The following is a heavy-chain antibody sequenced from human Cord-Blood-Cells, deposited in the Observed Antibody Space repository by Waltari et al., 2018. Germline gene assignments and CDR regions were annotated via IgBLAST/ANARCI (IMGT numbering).Heavy chain of an antibody. CDR2: ISSSSSYR. V-gene: IGHV3-21*01. Sequence: EVQLVESGGGLVRPGGSLRLSCAASGFTFSSYSMNCVRQDPGKGLEWVSSISSSSSYRYYADSVKGRFTISRDNAKNSLYLQMNSLRAEDTAVYYCARGLNWGSRPFDYWGQGTLVTVSS. CDR1: GFTFSSYS. CDR3: ARGLNWGSRPFDY. D-gene: IGHD7-27*01. J-gene: IGHJ4*02.